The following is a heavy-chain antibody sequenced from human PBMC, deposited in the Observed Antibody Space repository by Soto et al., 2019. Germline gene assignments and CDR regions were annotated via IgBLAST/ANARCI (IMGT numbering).Heavy chain of an antibody. Sequence: SETLSLTCTVSGGSISSSSYYWGWIRQPPGKGLEWIGSIYYSGSTYYNPSLKSRVTISVDTSKNQFSLKLSSVTAADTAVYYCARSPQNRRDGYNFGSEDYWGQGTLVTVSS. V-gene: IGHV4-39*01. CDR1: GGSISSSSYY. CDR3: ARSPQNRRDGYNFGSEDY. J-gene: IGHJ4*02. D-gene: IGHD5-12*01. CDR2: IYYSGST.